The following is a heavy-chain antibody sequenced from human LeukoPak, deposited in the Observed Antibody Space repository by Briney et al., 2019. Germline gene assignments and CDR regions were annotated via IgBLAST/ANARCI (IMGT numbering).Heavy chain of an antibody. CDR3: ARSGTDYGDPQAPALYWYFDL. J-gene: IGHJ2*01. Sequence: QAGGSLRLSCAASGFTFSSYAMSWVRQAPGKGLEWVSVIYSGGSTYYADSVKGRFTISRDNSKNTLYLQMNSLRAEDTAVYYCARSGTDYGDPQAPALYWYFDLWGRGTLVTVSS. CDR1: GFTFSSYA. V-gene: IGHV3-66*01. D-gene: IGHD1-14*01. CDR2: IYSGGST.